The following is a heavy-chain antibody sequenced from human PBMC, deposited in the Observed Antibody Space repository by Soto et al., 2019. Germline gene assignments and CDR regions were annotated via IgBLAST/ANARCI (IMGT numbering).Heavy chain of an antibody. CDR2: IYYSGST. V-gene: IGHV4-59*01. J-gene: IGHJ4*02. D-gene: IGHD3-9*01. CDR1: GGSISSYY. CDR3: ARASSYYDILTGYQILTMDY. Sequence: QVQLQESGPGLVKPSETLSLTCTVSGGSISSYYWSWIRQPPGKGLEWIGYIYYSGSTNYNPSLKSRVTISVDTSKNQFSLKLSSVSAADTAVYYCARASSYYDILTGYQILTMDYWGQGTLVPVSS.